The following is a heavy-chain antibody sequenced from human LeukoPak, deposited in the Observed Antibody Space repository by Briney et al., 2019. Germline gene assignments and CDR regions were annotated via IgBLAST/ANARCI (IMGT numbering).Heavy chain of an antibody. J-gene: IGHJ3*02. CDR3: ARHRPATVTTWDAFDI. D-gene: IGHD4-17*01. CDR2: IYPGDSDT. Sequence: GESLKISCKGSGYSFTSYWIGWVRQMPGKGLEWMGIIYPGDSDTKYNPSFQGQVTISADKSISTAYLQWSSLKASDTAMYYCARHRPATVTTWDAFDIWGQGTMVTVSS. CDR1: GYSFTSYW. V-gene: IGHV5-51*01.